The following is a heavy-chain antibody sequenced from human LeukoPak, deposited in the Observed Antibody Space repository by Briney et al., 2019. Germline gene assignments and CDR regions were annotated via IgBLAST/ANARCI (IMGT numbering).Heavy chain of an antibody. V-gene: IGHV4-59*12. CDR2: IYYSGST. CDR1: GGSISSYY. D-gene: IGHD3-10*01. CDR3: ARTRVRGVFDP. J-gene: IGHJ5*02. Sequence: SETLSLTCTVSGGSISSYYWSWIRQPPGKGLEWIGYIYYSGSTNYNPSLKGRVTISVDTSKNQFSLKLSSVTAVDTAVYYCARTRVRGVFDPWGQGTLVTVSS.